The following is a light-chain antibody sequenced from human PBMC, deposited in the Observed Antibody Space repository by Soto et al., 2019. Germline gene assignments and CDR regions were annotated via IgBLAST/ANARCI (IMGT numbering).Light chain of an antibody. CDR3: LQDYNYPRT. CDR1: QAIRSD. J-gene: IGKJ1*01. V-gene: IGKV1-6*01. CDR2: AAS. Sequence: AVQMTQSTSSLSASVGDRVTITCRASQAIRSDLGWYQMKPGKVPKLLIYAASNLQSGVPSRFIGRGYGTDFTLTISSLQPVDFATYYCLQDYNYPRTFGQGTKVEI.